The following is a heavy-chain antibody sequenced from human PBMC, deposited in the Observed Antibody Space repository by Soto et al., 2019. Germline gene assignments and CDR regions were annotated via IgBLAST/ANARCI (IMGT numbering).Heavy chain of an antibody. J-gene: IGHJ4*02. CDR2: IYHSGST. CDR1: GGSISSGGYS. CDR3: ARDTFPAH. D-gene: IGHD2-15*01. Sequence: SETLSLTCAVSGGSISSGGYSWSWIRQPPGKGLECIGYIYHSGSTYYNPSLKSRVSMSVDTSKNQFSLNLSAVTAADTAVYYCARDTFPAHWGQGTLVTVSS. V-gene: IGHV4-30-2*01.